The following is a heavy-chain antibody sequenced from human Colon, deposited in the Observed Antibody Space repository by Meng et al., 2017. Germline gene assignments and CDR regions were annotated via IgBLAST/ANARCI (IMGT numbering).Heavy chain of an antibody. CDR2: IDHTGNT. CDR1: GGSISSGDW. J-gene: IGHJ5*02. D-gene: IGHD1-7*01. V-gene: IGHV4-4*02. CDR3: ARVGPGELPNFFDP. Sequence: QGQLKESGPGGVKPSGTLSLTCAVSGGSISSGDWWSWVRQPPGKGLEWIAEIDHTGNTNYNPSLKSRVTISVDKSKNQFSLKLSFMTAADTAVYYCARVGPGELPNFFDPWGQGTLVTVSS.